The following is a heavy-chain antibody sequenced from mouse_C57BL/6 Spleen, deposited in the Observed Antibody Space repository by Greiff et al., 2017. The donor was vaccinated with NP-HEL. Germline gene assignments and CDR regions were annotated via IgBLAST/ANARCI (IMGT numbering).Heavy chain of an antibody. CDR2: ISSGGDYI. Sequence: EVQLVESGDGLVKPGGSLKLSCAASGFTFSSYAMSWVRQTPEKRLEWVAYISSGGDYIYYADTVKGRFTISRDNARNTLYLQMSSLKAEDTAMYYCTRDGYGDYRAMDYWGQGTSVTVSS. CDR3: TRDGYGDYRAMDY. CDR1: GFTFSSYA. V-gene: IGHV5-9-1*02. J-gene: IGHJ4*01. D-gene: IGHD2-13*01.